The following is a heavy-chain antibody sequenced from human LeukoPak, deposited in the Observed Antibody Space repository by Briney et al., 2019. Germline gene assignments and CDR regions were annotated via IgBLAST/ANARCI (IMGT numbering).Heavy chain of an antibody. CDR1: GHTLSEVS. V-gene: IGHV1-24*01. Sequence: AASVKVSCEVSGHTLSEVSMHWVRQAPGQGLEWVGGFDPRGGETVLAQKFQGRVTLTEDTSADTSSIELRSLRSEDTAVYYCATSDRQFCSPSSCYMPFDFWGLGTLVTVSS. CDR2: FDPRGGET. CDR3: ATSDRQFCSPSSCYMPFDF. J-gene: IGHJ4*02. D-gene: IGHD2-2*02.